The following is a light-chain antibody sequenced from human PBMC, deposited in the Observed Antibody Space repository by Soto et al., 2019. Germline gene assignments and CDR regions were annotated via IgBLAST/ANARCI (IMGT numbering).Light chain of an antibody. CDR1: QSVSSY. J-gene: IGKJ2*01. CDR2: DAS. V-gene: IGKV3-11*01. CDR3: QQRSNWPAGT. Sequence: EIVLTQSPATLSLSPGERATLSCRASQSVSSYLAWYQQKPGQAPRRLIYDASNRATGIPARFSGSGSGTDFTLTISSLEPEDVAVYYCQQRSNWPAGTFGQGTKLEIK.